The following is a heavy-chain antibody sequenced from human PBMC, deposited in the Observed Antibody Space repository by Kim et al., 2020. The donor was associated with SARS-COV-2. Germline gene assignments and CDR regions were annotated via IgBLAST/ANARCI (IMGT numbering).Heavy chain of an antibody. V-gene: IGHV5-10-1*01. J-gene: IGHJ4*02. Sequence: GESLKISCKGSGYSFTSYWISWVRQMPGKGLEWMGRIDPSDSYTNYSPSFQGHVTISGDKSISTAYMRWSSLKASDTAMYYCVRSRSGSGLFGYWGQGTLVTVSS. CDR2: IDPSDSYT. D-gene: IGHD3-10*01. CDR3: VRSRSGSGLFGY. CDR1: GYSFTSYW.